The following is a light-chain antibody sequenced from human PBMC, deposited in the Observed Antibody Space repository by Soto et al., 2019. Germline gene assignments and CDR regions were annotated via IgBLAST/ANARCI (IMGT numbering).Light chain of an antibody. Sequence: DIQITQSPSTLSASVGDRVTITCRASQSISSWLAWYQQKPGKAPKLLIYDVSNLERGVPSRFSGSGSGTEFTLTISSLQPDDFATYYCQQYNSYRTFGQGTKVDIK. CDR1: QSISSW. CDR3: QQYNSYRT. CDR2: DVS. J-gene: IGKJ1*01. V-gene: IGKV1-5*01.